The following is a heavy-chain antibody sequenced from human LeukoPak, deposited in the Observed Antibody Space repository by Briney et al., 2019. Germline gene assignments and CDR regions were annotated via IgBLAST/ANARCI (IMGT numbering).Heavy chain of an antibody. CDR3: AKDAVSGAADP. Sequence: GGSLRLSCAASGFTFSNSWMHWLRQPPGKGLVHVSRINRDGSFTDYADFVRGRFTISRDNAKNILYLHMNSLSADDTAVYYCAKDAVSGAADPWGQGILVTVSS. V-gene: IGHV3-74*01. J-gene: IGHJ5*02. CDR2: INRDGSFT. D-gene: IGHD3-3*01. CDR1: GFTFSNSW.